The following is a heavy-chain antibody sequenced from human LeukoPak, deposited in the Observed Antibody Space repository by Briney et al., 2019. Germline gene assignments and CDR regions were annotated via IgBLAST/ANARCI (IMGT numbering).Heavy chain of an antibody. CDR1: GFPFNCHR. CDR3: TTGPY. J-gene: IGHJ4*02. CDR2: ISSSSSYI. Sequence: GSLRLSCGAPGFPFNCHRMNWVRQAPGKGLEWVSSISSSSSYIYYADSVKGRFTISRDNAKNSLYLQMNSLKTEDTAVYYCTTGPYWGQGTLVTVSS. V-gene: IGHV3-21*03.